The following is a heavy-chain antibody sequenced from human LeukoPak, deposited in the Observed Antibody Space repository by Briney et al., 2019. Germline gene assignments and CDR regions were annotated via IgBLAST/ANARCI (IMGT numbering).Heavy chain of an antibody. CDR1: GFTFSSYS. CDR2: INTSSDYI. V-gene: IGHV3-21*01. Sequence: GGSLRLSCAVSGFTFSSYSMNWVRQAPGKGLEWVSSINTSSDYIYYAESVKGRFTTSRDNAKNSLYLQMNSLRAEDTAVYYCARDYRGYRAPYYFDYWGQGTLVTVSS. D-gene: IGHD2-15*01. CDR3: ARDYRGYRAPYYFDY. J-gene: IGHJ4*02.